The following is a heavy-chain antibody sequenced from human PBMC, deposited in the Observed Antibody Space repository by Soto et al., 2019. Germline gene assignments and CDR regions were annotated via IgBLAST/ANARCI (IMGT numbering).Heavy chain of an antibody. CDR2: ISGSGGST. J-gene: IGHJ4*02. V-gene: IGHV3-23*01. CDR1: GITLSTYA. Sequence: DGSMRLSCAASGITLSTYAMSWVRRAPGKGLEWVSAISGSGGSTYYADSVKGRFTISRDNSTNTLYLQMNSLRAEDTAVYYCANHYGGISYYFDYWGQGTLVTVSS. CDR3: ANHYGGISYYFDY. D-gene: IGHD4-17*01.